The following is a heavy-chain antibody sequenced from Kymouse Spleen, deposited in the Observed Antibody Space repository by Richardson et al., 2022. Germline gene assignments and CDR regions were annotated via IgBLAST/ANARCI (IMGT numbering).Heavy chain of an antibody. CDR2: ISWNSGSI. CDR3: AKAQWLGRYYYYGMDV. CDR1: GFTFDDYA. V-gene: IGHV3-9*01. J-gene: IGHJ6*02. D-gene: IGHD6-19*01. Sequence: EVQLVESGGGLVQPGRSLRLSCAASGFTFDDYAMHWVRQAPGKGLEWVSGISWNSGSIGYADSVKGRFTISRDNAKNSLYLQMNSLRAEDTALYYCAKAQWLGRYYYYGMDVWGQGTTVTVSS.